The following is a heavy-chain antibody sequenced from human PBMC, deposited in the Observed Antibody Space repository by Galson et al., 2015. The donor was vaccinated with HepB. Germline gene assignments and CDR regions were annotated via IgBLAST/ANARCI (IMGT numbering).Heavy chain of an antibody. J-gene: IGHJ4*02. CDR3: ARDPPTVNGPIPPLY. Sequence: SLRLSCAASGFTFSSYWMHWVRQAPGKGLVWVSRINSDGSSTSYADSVKGRFTISRDNAKNTLYLQMDSLRAEDTAVYYCARDPPTVNGPIPPLYWGQGTLVTVSS. CDR2: INSDGSST. V-gene: IGHV3-74*01. D-gene: IGHD3-16*02. CDR1: GFTFSSYW.